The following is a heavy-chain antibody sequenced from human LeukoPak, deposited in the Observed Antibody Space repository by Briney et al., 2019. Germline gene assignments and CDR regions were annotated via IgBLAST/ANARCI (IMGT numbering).Heavy chain of an antibody. CDR2: IKHDESEK. CDR1: GFSFXXDW. J-gene: IGHJ4*02. V-gene: IGHV3-7*01. CDR3: TRRLDD. Sequence: GFSFXXDWMXXVRQAPGKGLEWVANIKHDESEKNYLDSVKGRFTISRDNAQNSLYLQMNGLRVEDTAVYYCTRRLDDWGQGTLVTVSS. D-gene: IGHD3-16*01.